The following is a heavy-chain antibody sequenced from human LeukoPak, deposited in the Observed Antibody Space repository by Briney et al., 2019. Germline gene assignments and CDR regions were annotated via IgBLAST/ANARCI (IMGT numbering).Heavy chain of an antibody. CDR3: ARDLGGVYYYGMDV. V-gene: IGHV1-18*01. J-gene: IGHJ6*02. D-gene: IGHD2-15*01. Sequence: GASVKVSCKASGYTFTSYGISWVRQAPGQGLEWMGWISAYNGNTNYAQELQGRVTMTTDTSTSTAYMELRSLRSDDTAVYYCARDLGGVYYYGMDVWGQGTTVTVSS. CDR2: ISAYNGNT. CDR1: GYTFTSYG.